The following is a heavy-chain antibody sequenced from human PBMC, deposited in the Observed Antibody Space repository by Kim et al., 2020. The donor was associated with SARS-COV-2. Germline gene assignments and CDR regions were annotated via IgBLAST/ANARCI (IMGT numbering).Heavy chain of an antibody. CDR3: AKDPEDY. CDR1: GFTFSARA. J-gene: IGHJ4*02. V-gene: IGHV3-23*01. CDR2: ISGSGGNT. Sequence: GGSLRLSCAASGFTFSARAMGWFRQAPGKGLEWVSAISGSGGNTYYADSVKGRFTISRDNSKNTLYLQMNSLRADDTAVYYCAKDPEDYWGQGTLVTVSS.